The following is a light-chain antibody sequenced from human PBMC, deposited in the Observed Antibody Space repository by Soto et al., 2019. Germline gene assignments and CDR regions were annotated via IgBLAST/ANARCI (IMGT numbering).Light chain of an antibody. Sequence: DIQMTQSPSSLSASVGDRVTITCRASQSISSYLNWYQQKPWKAPKLLIYAASSLQSGVPSRFSGSGSWTDFTLTISSLQPEDFATYYCQQSYSTPFTFGPGPKVDIK. V-gene: IGKV1-39*01. CDR2: AAS. CDR1: QSISSY. CDR3: QQSYSTPFT. J-gene: IGKJ3*01.